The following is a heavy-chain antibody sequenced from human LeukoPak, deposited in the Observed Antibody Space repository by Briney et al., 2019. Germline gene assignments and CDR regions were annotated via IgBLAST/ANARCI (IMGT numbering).Heavy chain of an antibody. Sequence: PSQTLSLTCTVPGGSISSGDYYWSWIRQPPGKGLEWIGYINYSGSTYYNPSLKSRVTISVDTSKNQFSLKLSSVTVADTAVYYCACSYYYHSSGYYYFDYWGQGTLVTVSS. J-gene: IGHJ4*02. CDR2: INYSGST. D-gene: IGHD3-22*01. CDR1: GGSISSGDYY. V-gene: IGHV4-30-4*01. CDR3: ACSYYYHSSGYYYFDY.